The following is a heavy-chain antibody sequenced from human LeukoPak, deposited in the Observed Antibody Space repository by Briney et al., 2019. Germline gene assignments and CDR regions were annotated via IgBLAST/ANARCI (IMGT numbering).Heavy chain of an antibody. Sequence: GGSLRLSCAASGFTFSNYWMDWVRQAPGKGLVWVSRIKTDGSSTTYADSVKGRFTISRDNAKNTLYLQMNSLRAEDTAVYHCATVGGTYNAYWGQGTLVTVSS. CDR1: GFTFSNYW. V-gene: IGHV3-74*01. CDR2: IKTDGSST. CDR3: ATVGGTYNAY. J-gene: IGHJ4*02. D-gene: IGHD5-24*01.